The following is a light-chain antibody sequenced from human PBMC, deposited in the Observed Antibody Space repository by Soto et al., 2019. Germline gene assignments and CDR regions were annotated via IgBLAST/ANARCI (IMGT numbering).Light chain of an antibody. J-gene: IGKJ5*01. CDR2: AAS. CDR3: QQGYDTPIT. V-gene: IGKV1-39*01. Sequence: DIQLTQAPSFLSASAGDRVTITCRASQGIITYLNWYQQKPGQAPKFLIYAASSLQSGVPSRFSGRGSGTDFTLTITSLQPEDFATYFCQQGYDTPITFGQGTRLEIK. CDR1: QGIITY.